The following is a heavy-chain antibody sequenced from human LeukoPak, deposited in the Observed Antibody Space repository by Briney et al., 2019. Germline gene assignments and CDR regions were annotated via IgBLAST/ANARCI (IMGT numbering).Heavy chain of an antibody. V-gene: IGHV3-21*01. CDR3: ARGGGDYATHAFDI. CDR1: GFTFSSYS. D-gene: IGHD4-17*01. J-gene: IGHJ3*02. CDR2: ISSSSSYI. Sequence: GGSLILSCAASGFTFSSYSMNWVRQAPGKGLEWVSSISSSSSYIYYADSVKGRFTISRDNAKNSLYLQMNSLRAEDTAVYYCARGGGDYATHAFDIWGQGTMVTVSS.